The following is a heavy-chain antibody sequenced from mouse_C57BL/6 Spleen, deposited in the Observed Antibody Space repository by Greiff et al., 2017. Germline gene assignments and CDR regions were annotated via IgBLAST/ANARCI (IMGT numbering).Heavy chain of an antibody. CDR2: ISGGGGNT. J-gene: IGHJ3*01. CDR3: ARPEGFYYDYDGGWFAY. CDR1: GFTFSSYT. V-gene: IGHV5-9*01. D-gene: IGHD2-4*01. Sequence: EVKVEESGGGLVKPGGSLKLSCAASGFTFSSYTMSWVRQTPEKRLEWVATISGGGGNTYYPDSVKGRFTISRDNAKNTLYLQMSSLRSEDTALYYCARPEGFYYDYDGGWFAYWGQGTLVTVSA.